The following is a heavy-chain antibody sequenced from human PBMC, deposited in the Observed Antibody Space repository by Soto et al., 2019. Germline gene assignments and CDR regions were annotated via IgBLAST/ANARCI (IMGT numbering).Heavy chain of an antibody. Sequence: PGGSLRLSCAAPGFTFSIYALHWVRQAPGKGLEWVAVMSPNGNNQYYADSVKGRFTISRDNSKNTLYLQMNSLRAEDTALYYCAKMNYDNYLDYWGQGTLVTVSS. CDR1: GFTFSIYA. J-gene: IGHJ4*02. CDR2: MSPNGNNQ. V-gene: IGHV3-30-3*02. CDR3: AKMNYDNYLDY. D-gene: IGHD1-7*01.